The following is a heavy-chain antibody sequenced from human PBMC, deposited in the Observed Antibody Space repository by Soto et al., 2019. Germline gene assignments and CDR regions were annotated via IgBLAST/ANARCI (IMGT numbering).Heavy chain of an antibody. Sequence: GESLKISCKGSGYSFTSYWISWVRQMPGKGLEWMGRIDPSDSYTNYSPSFQGHVTISADKSISTAYLQWSSLKASDTAMYYCANRPHCSSTSCYDKYGMDVWGQGTTVTVSS. D-gene: IGHD2-2*01. CDR1: GYSFTSYW. V-gene: IGHV5-10-1*01. CDR3: ANRPHCSSTSCYDKYGMDV. CDR2: IDPSDSYT. J-gene: IGHJ6*02.